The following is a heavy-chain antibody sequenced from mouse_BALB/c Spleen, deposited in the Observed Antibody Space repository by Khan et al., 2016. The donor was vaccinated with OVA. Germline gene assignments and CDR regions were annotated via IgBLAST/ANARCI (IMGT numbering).Heavy chain of an antibody. D-gene: IGHD1-1*01. CDR3: ASSVYGGFAY. V-gene: IGHV1-18*01. CDR1: GFSFTDYT. J-gene: IGHJ3*01. CDR2: INPYNGET. Sequence: VQLKESGPELVKPGASMKISCKASGFSFTDYTMNWVKQSHGKNLEWIGLINPYNGETNYNQKFKGKATLTVDKSSSPAYMELLGLTSEDSAVYYCASSVYGGFAYWGQGTLVTVSA.